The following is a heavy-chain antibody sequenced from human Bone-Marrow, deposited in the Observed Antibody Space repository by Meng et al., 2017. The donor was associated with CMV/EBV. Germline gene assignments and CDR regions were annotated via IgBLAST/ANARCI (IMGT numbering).Heavy chain of an antibody. CDR2: IRPILTRT. CDR1: GGSFS. V-gene: IGHV1-69*10. Sequence: SVKVSCKASGGSFSISWVRQAPGQGLEWMGGIRPILTRTDYAQKFQGRVTTNADKITSTVYMELSNLRSEDTAVYYCAKWIFGMAIGNFAMDVWGQGTTVTVSS. J-gene: IGHJ6*02. D-gene: IGHD3-3*01. CDR3: AKWIFGMAIGNFAMDV.